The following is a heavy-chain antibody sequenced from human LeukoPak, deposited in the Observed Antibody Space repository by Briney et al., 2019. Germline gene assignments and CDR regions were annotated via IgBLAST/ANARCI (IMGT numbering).Heavy chain of an antibody. CDR3: ARDLVYSSGWSDY. CDR1: GFTFSSYG. Sequence: GSLRLSCAASGFTFSSYGMHWVRQAPGKGLEWVAVIWYDGSNKYYADSVKGRFTISRDNSKNTLYLQMNSLRAEDTAVYYCARDLVYSSGWSDYWGQGTLVTVSS. CDR2: IWYDGSNK. V-gene: IGHV3-33*01. D-gene: IGHD6-19*01. J-gene: IGHJ4*02.